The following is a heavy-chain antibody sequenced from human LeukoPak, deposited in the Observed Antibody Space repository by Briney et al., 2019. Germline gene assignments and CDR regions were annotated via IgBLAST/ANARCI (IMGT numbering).Heavy chain of an antibody. J-gene: IGHJ4*02. D-gene: IGHD3-3*01. CDR2: ISGSGGST. CDR1: GFTFSSYA. V-gene: IGHV3-23*01. CDR3: AKGYYDFWSGYYTGY. Sequence: PGGSLRLSCAASGFTFSSYAMNWVRQAPGKGLEWVSVISGSGGSTYYADSVKGRFTISRDNSKDTLYMQMNSLRAEDTAVYYCAKGYYDFWSGYYTGYWGQGTLVTVSS.